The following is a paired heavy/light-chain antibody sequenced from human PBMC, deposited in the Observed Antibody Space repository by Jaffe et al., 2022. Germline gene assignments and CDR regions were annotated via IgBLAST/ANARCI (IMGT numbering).Heavy chain of an antibody. CDR1: GFTFSSYA. V-gene: IGHV3-23*01. D-gene: IGHD3-3*01. CDR2: ISGSGGST. CDR3: AKNENFWSGYSYRLSYYMDV. Sequence: EVQLLESGGGLVQPGGSLRLSCAASGFTFSSYAMSWVRQAPGKGLEWVSAISGSGGSTYYADSVKGRFTISRDNSKNTLYLQMNSLRAEDTAVYYCAKNENFWSGYSYRLSYYMDVWGKGTTVTVSS. J-gene: IGHJ6*03.
Light chain of an antibody. J-gene: IGKJ3*01. V-gene: IGKV1-8*01. CDR1: QGISSY. CDR3: QQYYSYPLFT. CDR2: AAS. Sequence: AIRMTQSPSSLSASTGDRVTITCRASQGISSYLAWYQQKPGKAPKLLIYAASTLQSGVPSRFSGSGSGTDFTLTISCLQSEDFATYYCQQYYSYPLFTFGPGTKVDIK.